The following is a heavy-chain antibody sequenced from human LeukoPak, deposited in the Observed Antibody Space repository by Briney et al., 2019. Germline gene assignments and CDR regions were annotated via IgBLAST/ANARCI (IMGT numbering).Heavy chain of an antibody. CDR2: IYYSGST. CDR3: AKSREEIRGLDAFDI. Sequence: SETQSLTCAVSGGSISSDDYCWNWIRQHPGKGLEWIGYIYYSGSTYYNPSLKSRVALSVDTSKNQFSLKLSSLTAADTAVYYCAKSREEIRGLDAFDIWGQGTMVTVSS. D-gene: IGHD5-24*01. J-gene: IGHJ3*02. CDR1: GGSISSDDYC. V-gene: IGHV4-31*11.